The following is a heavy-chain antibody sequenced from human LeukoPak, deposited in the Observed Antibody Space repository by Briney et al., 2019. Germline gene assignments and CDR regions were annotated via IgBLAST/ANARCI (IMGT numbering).Heavy chain of an antibody. CDR1: GFTFSSYW. Sequence: GGSLRLSCAASGFTFSSYWMSWVRQAPGKGLEWVANIKQDGSEKYYVDSVKGRFTISRDNAKNSLYLQMNSLRAEDTAVYYCARDFQNCSSTSCYYYYYGMDVWGQGTTVTVSS. CDR2: IKQDGSEK. D-gene: IGHD2-2*01. CDR3: ARDFQNCSSTSCYYYYYGMDV. J-gene: IGHJ6*02. V-gene: IGHV3-7*01.